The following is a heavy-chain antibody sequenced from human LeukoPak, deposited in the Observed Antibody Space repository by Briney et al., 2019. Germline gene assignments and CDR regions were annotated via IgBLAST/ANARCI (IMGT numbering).Heavy chain of an antibody. CDR3: AREMCGSTSCYWEPHSYGMDV. D-gene: IGHD2-2*01. Sequence: VSSKASVYNFTIYGIRWVGHATRQGLEWMGWISASIGNTNYAQKLKGRVTMTTDTSTSTAYMELRSLRSDETAVYYCAREMCGSTSCYWEPHSYGMDVWGKGTTVTVSS. CDR1: VYNFTIYG. V-gene: IGHV1-18*04. CDR2: ISASIGNT. J-gene: IGHJ6*04.